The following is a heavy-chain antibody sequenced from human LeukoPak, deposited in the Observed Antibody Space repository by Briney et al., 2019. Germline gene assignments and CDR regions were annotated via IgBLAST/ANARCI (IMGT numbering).Heavy chain of an antibody. J-gene: IGHJ6*01. V-gene: IGHV3-74*01. CDR2: IHSDGSST. CDR3: ARDWIRGSNYYYEGMHV. Sequence: PGGSLRLSCAASGFTFSNYCMHWVRQAPGKGLVWVSRIHSDGSSTYYAYSEKGRFTISRDNAKNTMYLQMNILSAEETAVYFCARDWIRGSNYYYEGMHVGGEGRTVTVSS. D-gene: IGHD5-18*01. CDR1: GFTFSNYC.